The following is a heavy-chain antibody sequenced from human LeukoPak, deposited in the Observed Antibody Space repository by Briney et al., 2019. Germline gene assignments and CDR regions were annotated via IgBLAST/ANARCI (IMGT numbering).Heavy chain of an antibody. J-gene: IGHJ4*02. Sequence: ASVKVSCKASGYTFTGYYMHWVRQAPGQGLEWMGWINPNSGGTNYAQKFRGWVTMTRDTSISTAYMELSRLRSDDTAVYYCARGSGSGINKYYFDYWGQGTLVTVSS. CDR1: GYTFTGYY. V-gene: IGHV1-2*04. CDR3: ARGSGSGINKYYFDY. D-gene: IGHD3-10*01. CDR2: INPNSGGT.